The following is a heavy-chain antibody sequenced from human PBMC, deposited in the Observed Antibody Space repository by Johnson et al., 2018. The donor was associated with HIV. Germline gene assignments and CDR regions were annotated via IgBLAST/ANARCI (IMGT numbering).Heavy chain of an antibody. CDR2: MSYGSKTN. CDR1: RFTFVSYA. V-gene: IGHV3-30*04. J-gene: IGHJ3*02. CDR3: VRRFYDSSAFDI. D-gene: IGHD3-22*01. Sequence: QVRRVQSGGGVVQPGRSLRLSCDATRFTFVSYALHSFRQAPGNGLEWVVLMSYGSKTNYYADSVKGRVTISRDNSKNTLYLEMNSLRPEDTAGYYCVRRFYDSSAFDIWGQGTLVTVSS.